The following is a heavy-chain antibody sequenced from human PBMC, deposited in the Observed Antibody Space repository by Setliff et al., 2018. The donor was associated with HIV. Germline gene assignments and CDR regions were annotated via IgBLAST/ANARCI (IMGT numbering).Heavy chain of an antibody. V-gene: IGHV4-61*08. D-gene: IGHD4-17*01. CDR3: ARDPPGYGDYYYYMDV. CDR1: GGSISNGDHY. Sequence: SETLSLTCTVSGGSISNGDHYWAWIRQSPGKGLEWIGYIYYSGITTYNPSLKSRVTISIDTSKNQFSLRLHSVTAADTAVYYCARDPPGYGDYYYYMDVWGKGTTVTVSS. J-gene: IGHJ6*03. CDR2: IYYSGIT.